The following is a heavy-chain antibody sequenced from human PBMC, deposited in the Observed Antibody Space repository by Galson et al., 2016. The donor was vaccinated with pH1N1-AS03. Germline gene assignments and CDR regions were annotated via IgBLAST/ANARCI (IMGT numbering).Heavy chain of an antibody. Sequence: ETLSLTCAVSGGSISDYYLSWIRQPPGKGLEWIGHIHHSGTTNCNPSLKSRVTISVDTSKKQFSLKMTSVTAADTAVYFCAAGKGWQFDYWGQGTLVTASS. D-gene: IGHD2-15*01. V-gene: IGHV4-59*01. CDR2: IHHSGTT. CDR1: GGSISDYY. J-gene: IGHJ4*02. CDR3: AAGKGWQFDY.